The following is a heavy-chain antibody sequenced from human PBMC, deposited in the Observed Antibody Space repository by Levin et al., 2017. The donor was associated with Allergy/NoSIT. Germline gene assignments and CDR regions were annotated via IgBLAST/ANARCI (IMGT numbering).Heavy chain of an antibody. V-gene: IGHV3-9*01. D-gene: IGHD3-22*01. J-gene: IGHJ3*02. CDR2: ISWNSGSI. CDR1: GFTFDDYA. CDR3: AKILGSGYFHDAFDI. Sequence: GGSLRLSCAASGFTFDDYAMHWVRQAPGKGLEWVSGISWNSGSIGYADSVKGRFTISRDNAKNSLYLQMNSLRAEDTALYYCAKILGSGYFHDAFDIWGQGTMVTVSS.